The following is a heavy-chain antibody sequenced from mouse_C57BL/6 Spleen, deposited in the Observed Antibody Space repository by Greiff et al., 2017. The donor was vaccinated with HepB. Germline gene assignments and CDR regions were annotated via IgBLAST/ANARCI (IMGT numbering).Heavy chain of an antibody. J-gene: IGHJ4*01. V-gene: IGHV10-1*01. CDR1: GFSFNTYA. Sequence: EVQLVASGGGLVQPQGSLKLSCAASGFSFNTYAMNWVRQAPGKGLEWVARIRSKSNNYATYYADSVKDRFTISRDDSESMLYLQMNNLKTEDTAMYYCVNWAYAMDYWGQGTSVTVSS. CDR2: IRSKSNNYAT. CDR3: VNWAYAMDY. D-gene: IGHD4-1*01.